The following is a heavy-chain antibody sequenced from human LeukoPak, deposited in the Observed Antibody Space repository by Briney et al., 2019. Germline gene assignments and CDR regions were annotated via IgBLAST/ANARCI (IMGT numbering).Heavy chain of an antibody. J-gene: IGHJ4*02. CDR1: GFTFSSYN. Sequence: GGSLRLSCAASGFTFSSYNMNWVRQAPGKGLEWVSYISTRSSYKYYADSVKGRFTISRDNAKNSVLLQMSSLGAEDTAVYYCATDPGNSGYSFDYWGQGTLVTVSS. V-gene: IGHV3-21*01. CDR3: ATDPGNSGYSFDY. CDR2: ISTRSSYK. D-gene: IGHD5-18*01.